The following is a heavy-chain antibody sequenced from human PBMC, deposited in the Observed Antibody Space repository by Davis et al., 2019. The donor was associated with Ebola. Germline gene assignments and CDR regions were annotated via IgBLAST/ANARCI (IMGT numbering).Heavy chain of an antibody. D-gene: IGHD2-21*01. CDR1: GFIVSNNY. CDR2: IYSGGSA. CDR3: ARDRQCGDNRCSGVEWFDS. Sequence: GESLKISCAASGFIVSNNYINWVRQVPGKGMEWVAAIYSGGSAHYRDSVKGRFIISRDNSKNTVDLQMNSLRAEDTAVYYCARDRQCGDNRCSGVEWFDSWGQGTLVTVSS. J-gene: IGHJ5*01. V-gene: IGHV3-66*01.